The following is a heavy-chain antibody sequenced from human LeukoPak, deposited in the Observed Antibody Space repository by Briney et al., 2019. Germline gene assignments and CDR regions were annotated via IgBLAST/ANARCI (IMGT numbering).Heavy chain of an antibody. CDR1: GVSISSYY. J-gene: IGHJ4*02. CDR2: IYTSGST. V-gene: IGHV4-4*07. CDR3: ARSGGHYDFWSGYHPFDY. Sequence: PSETLSLTCTVSGVSISSYYWSWIRQPAGKGLEWIGRIYTSGSTNYNPSLKSRVTMSVDTSKNQFSLKLSSMTAADTAVYYCARSGGHYDFWSGYHPFDYWGQGTLVTVSS. D-gene: IGHD3-3*01.